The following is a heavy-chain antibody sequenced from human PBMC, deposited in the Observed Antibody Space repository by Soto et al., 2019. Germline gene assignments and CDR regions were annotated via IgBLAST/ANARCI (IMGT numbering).Heavy chain of an antibody. D-gene: IGHD1-26*01. V-gene: IGHV4-34*10. CDR3: AREGSYSGSYGWFDP. Sequence: SETLSLTCAVSGGSFSGYYWTWIRQPPGKGLEWIGEINHSGDTNYNPSLKTRVTMAVDTSKTQLSLNLSSVTAADTAAYYCAREGSYSGSYGWFDPGGQGTLVTVSS. J-gene: IGHJ5*02. CDR2: INHSGDT. CDR1: GGSFSGYY.